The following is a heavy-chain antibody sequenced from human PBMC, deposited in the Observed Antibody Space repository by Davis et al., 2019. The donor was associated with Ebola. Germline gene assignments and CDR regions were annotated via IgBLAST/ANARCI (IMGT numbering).Heavy chain of an antibody. V-gene: IGHV3-74*01. CDR2: INGDATIT. Sequence: PGGSLRLSCAASGFTFSSYWMHWVRQTPGTGLVWVSNINGDATITNYADSVKGRFTISRDNAKNTLYLQMNSLRVEDAGLYFCARVATDWFDPWGQGTLVTVSS. CDR3: ARVATDWFDP. CDR1: GFTFSSYW. J-gene: IGHJ5*02.